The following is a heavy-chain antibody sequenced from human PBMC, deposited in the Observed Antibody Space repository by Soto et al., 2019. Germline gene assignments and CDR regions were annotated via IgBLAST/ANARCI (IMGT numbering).Heavy chain of an antibody. CDR2: TYYRSKWYN. Sequence: QVQLQQSGPGLVKPSQTLSLTCAISGDSVSSKSAAWDWIRQSPSRGLEWLGRTYYRSKWYNVYSASVKSRITLPPDTAKNQFSLQLNSVTPEDTAVYYCARGSGTINYWGQGILVPVSS. J-gene: IGHJ4*02. CDR1: GDSVSSKSAA. CDR3: ARGSGTINY. D-gene: IGHD3-10*01. V-gene: IGHV6-1*01.